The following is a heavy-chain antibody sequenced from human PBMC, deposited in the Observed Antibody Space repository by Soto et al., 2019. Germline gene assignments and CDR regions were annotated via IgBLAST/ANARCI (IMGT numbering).Heavy chain of an antibody. CDR1: GGTFSSYA. V-gene: IGHV1-69*12. D-gene: IGHD3-10*01. CDR3: ARDGSGSYHYYYYGMDV. J-gene: IGHJ6*02. Sequence: QVQLAQSGAEVKKPGSSVKVSCKASGGTFSSYAISWVRQAPGQGLEWMGGIIPIFGTANYAQKFQGRVTITADESTSTAYMELSSLRSEDTAVYYCARDGSGSYHYYYYGMDVWGQGTTVTVSS. CDR2: IIPIFGTA.